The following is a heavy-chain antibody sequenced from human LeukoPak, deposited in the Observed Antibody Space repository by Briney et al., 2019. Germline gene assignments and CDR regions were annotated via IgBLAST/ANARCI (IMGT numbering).Heavy chain of an antibody. CDR1: GGSISSSSYY. V-gene: IGHV4-39*01. D-gene: IGHD4-17*01. Sequence: SETLSLTCTVSGGSISSSSYYWGWIRQPPGKGLERIGSIYYSGSTYYNPSLKSRVTISVDTSKNQFSLKLSSVTAADTAVHYCARHPTTVTTGYYFDYWGQGTLVTVSS. CDR3: ARHPTTVTTGYYFDY. J-gene: IGHJ4*02. CDR2: IYYSGST.